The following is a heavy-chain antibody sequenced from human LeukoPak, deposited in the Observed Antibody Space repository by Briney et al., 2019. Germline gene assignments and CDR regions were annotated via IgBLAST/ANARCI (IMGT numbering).Heavy chain of an antibody. Sequence: SQTLFLTCTVSGGSISSGGYYWSWIRQHPGKGLEWIGYIYYSGSTYYNPSLKSRVTISVDTSKNQFSLKLSSVTAADTAVYYCARLYYGSGSYHFDYWGQGTLVTVSS. CDR1: GGSISSGGYY. CDR2: IYYSGST. CDR3: ARLYYGSGSYHFDY. J-gene: IGHJ4*02. D-gene: IGHD3-10*01. V-gene: IGHV4-31*03.